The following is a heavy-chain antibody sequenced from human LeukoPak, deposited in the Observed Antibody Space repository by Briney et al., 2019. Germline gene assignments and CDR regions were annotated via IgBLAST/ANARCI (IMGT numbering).Heavy chain of an antibody. CDR2: VYFTGSP. V-gene: IGHV4-59*12. CDR3: ARGPFPNYYGSGSFEL. Sequence: SETLSLTCTVSGGSLSTYYWSWLRRPPGKGLEGVGYVYFTGSPKYNPSLKTRVTISQDTSKNQFSLNLRSVTAADTAVYYCARGPFPNYYGSGSFELWGQGALVTVSS. CDR1: GGSLSTYY. J-gene: IGHJ4*02. D-gene: IGHD3-10*01.